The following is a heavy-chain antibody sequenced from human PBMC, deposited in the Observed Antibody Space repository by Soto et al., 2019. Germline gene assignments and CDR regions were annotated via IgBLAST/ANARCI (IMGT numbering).Heavy chain of an antibody. D-gene: IGHD3-3*01. CDR1: GFTFDDYA. V-gene: IGHV3-9*01. CDR3: AKSAIFGVVMTWFDP. CDR2: ISWNSGSI. J-gene: IGHJ5*02. Sequence: GGSLRLSCAASGFTFDDYAMHWVRQAPGKGLEWVSGISWNSGSIGYADSVKGRFTISRDNAKNSLYLQMNSLRAEDTALYYCAKSAIFGVVMTWFDPWGQGTLVTVSS.